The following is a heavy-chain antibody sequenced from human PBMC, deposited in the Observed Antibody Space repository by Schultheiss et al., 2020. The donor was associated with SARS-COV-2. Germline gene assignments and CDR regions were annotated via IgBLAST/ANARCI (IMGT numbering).Heavy chain of an antibody. J-gene: IGHJ4*02. V-gene: IGHV1-69*06. CDR2: IIPIFGTA. CDR3: AADLVGAENFDY. Sequence: SVKVSCKASGGTFSGYAISWVRQAPGQGLEWMGGIIPIFGTANYAQKFQGRVTITADKSTSTAYMELSSLRSEDTAVYYCAADLVGAENFDYWGQGTLVTVSS. D-gene: IGHD1-26*01. CDR1: GGTFSGYA.